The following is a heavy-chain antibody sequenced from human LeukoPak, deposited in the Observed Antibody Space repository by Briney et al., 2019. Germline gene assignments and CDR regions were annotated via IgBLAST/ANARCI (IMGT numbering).Heavy chain of an antibody. J-gene: IGHJ4*02. CDR3: ARLPGIAVADHFDY. CDR2: ISGSGGST. D-gene: IGHD6-19*01. Sequence: GGSLRLSCAASEFTFSSYGMSWVRQAPGKGLEWVSSISGSGGSTQYADSVQGRFAISRDNSKNTLYLQMNSLRAEDTAVYYCARLPGIAVADHFDYWGQGTLVTVSS. V-gene: IGHV3-23*01. CDR1: EFTFSSYG.